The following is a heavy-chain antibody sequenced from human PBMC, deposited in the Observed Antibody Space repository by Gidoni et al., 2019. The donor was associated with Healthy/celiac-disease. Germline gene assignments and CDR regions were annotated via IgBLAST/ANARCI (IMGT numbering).Heavy chain of an antibody. Sequence: HVQLQESGPGLVKPSETLSLTCTVSGYSISSGYYWGWIRQPPGKGLEWIGSIYHSGSTYYNPSLKSRVTISVDTSKNQFSLKLSSVTAADTAVYYCAREKRDIVVVPAAIAHHFDYWGQGTLVTVSS. CDR1: GYSISSGYY. D-gene: IGHD2-2*02. CDR3: AREKRDIVVVPAAIAHHFDY. V-gene: IGHV4-38-2*02. CDR2: IYHSGST. J-gene: IGHJ4*02.